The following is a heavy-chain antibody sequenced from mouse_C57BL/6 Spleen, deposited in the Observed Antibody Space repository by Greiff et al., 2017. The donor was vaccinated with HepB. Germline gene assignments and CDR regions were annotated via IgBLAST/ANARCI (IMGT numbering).Heavy chain of an antibody. CDR1: GYTFTSYW. Sequence: QVQLQQPGTELVKPGASVKLSCKASGYTFTSYWMHWVKQRPGQGLEWIGNINPSNGGTNYNEKFKSKATLTVDKSSSTAYMQLSSLTSEDSAVYYCARDIGGNYLLYAMDYWGQGTSVTVSS. CDR3: ARDIGGNYLLYAMDY. D-gene: IGHD2-1*01. V-gene: IGHV1-53*01. CDR2: INPSNGGT. J-gene: IGHJ4*01.